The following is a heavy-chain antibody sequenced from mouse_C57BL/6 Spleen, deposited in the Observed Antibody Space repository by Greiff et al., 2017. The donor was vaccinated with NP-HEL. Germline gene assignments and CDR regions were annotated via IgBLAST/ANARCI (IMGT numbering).Heavy chain of an antibody. Sequence: DVKLVESGGDLVKPGGSLKLSCAASGFTFSSYGMSWVRQTPDKRLEWVATISSGGSYTYYPDSVKGRFTISRDNAKNTLYLQMSSLKSEDTAMYYCASLTVVATDWYFDVWGTGTTVTVSS. D-gene: IGHD1-1*01. CDR3: ASLTVVATDWYFDV. V-gene: IGHV5-6*02. J-gene: IGHJ1*03. CDR1: GFTFSSYG. CDR2: ISSGGSYT.